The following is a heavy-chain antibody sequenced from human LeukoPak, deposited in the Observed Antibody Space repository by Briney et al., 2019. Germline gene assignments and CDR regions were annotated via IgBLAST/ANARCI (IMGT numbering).Heavy chain of an antibody. CDR1: GFTFSDYY. CDR3: ARDGTAAWGRFDP. CDR2: ISGSGRTI. D-gene: IGHD3-16*01. J-gene: IGHJ5*02. V-gene: IGHV3-11*01. Sequence: GGSLRLSCAAPGFTFSDYYMNWIRQAPGKGLEWASYISGSGRTIYHADSVKGRFTISRDNAKNSLYLQMNSLRAEDTAVYCARDGTAAWGRFDPWGQGTLVTVSS.